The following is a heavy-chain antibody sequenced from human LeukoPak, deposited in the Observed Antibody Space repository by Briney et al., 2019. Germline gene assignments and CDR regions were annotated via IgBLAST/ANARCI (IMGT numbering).Heavy chain of an antibody. D-gene: IGHD3-10*01. CDR3: ARVFGSGSQGSHYYYMDV. J-gene: IGHJ6*03. CDR1: GFTFSSYW. Sequence: GGSLRLSCAASGFTFSSYWMSWVRQAPGKGLEWVANIKQDGSEKYYVDSVKGRFTISRDNAKNSLYLQMNSLRAEDTAVYYCARVFGSGSQGSHYYYMDVWGKGTTVTVSS. CDR2: IKQDGSEK. V-gene: IGHV3-7*01.